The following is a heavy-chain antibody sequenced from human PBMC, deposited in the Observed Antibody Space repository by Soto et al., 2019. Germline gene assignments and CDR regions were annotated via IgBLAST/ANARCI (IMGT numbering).Heavy chain of an antibody. CDR3: TRSRNYYYYGMDV. V-gene: IGHV3-73*02. Sequence: VQLVESGGGLVQPGGSLKLSCAASGFTFSGSAMHWVRQASGKGLEWVGRIRSKANSYATAYAASVKGRFTISRDDSKNTAYLQMNSLKTEDTAVYYCTRSRNYYYYGMDVWGQGTTVTVSS. CDR2: IRSKANSYAT. J-gene: IGHJ6*02. CDR1: GFTFSGSA.